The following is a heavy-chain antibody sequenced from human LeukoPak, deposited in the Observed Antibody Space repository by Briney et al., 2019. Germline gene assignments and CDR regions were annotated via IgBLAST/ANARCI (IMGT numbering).Heavy chain of an antibody. V-gene: IGHV1-18*01. CDR2: ISAYNGNT. Sequence: ASVKVSCKASGYTFTSYDINWVRQAPGQGLEWMGWISAYNGNTNYAQNLQGRVTMTTDTSTSTAYMELRSLRSDDTAVYFCATVIYCSGGSCFWRHWFDPWGQGTLVTVSS. J-gene: IGHJ5*02. D-gene: IGHD2-15*01. CDR3: ATVIYCSGGSCFWRHWFDP. CDR1: GYTFTSYD.